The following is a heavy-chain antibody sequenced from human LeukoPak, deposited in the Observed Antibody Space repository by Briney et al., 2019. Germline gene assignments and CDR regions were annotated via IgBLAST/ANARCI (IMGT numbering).Heavy chain of an antibody. Sequence: SVTVSCTASGGTFSSYAISWVRQAPGQGLEWMGGIIPIFGTANYAQKFQGRVTITADKPTSTAYMELSSLRSEDTAVYYCARVWSDDSYYFDYWGQGTLVTVSS. V-gene: IGHV1-69*06. CDR1: GGTFSSYA. CDR2: IIPIFGTA. J-gene: IGHJ4*02. D-gene: IGHD3-22*01. CDR3: ARVWSDDSYYFDY.